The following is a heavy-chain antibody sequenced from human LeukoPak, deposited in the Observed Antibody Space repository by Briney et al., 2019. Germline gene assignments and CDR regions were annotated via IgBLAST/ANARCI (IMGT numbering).Heavy chain of an antibody. V-gene: IGHV3-23*01. Sequence: GGTLRLSCAASGFTFSSYGMSWVRQAPGKGLEWVSAISGSGGSTYYTDSVKGRFTISRDNAKNSLYLQMNSLETEDMGLYYCARRSSWDHHFDSWGQGTLVTVSS. CDR2: ISGSGGST. D-gene: IGHD6-13*01. CDR1: GFTFSSYG. J-gene: IGHJ4*02. CDR3: ARRSSWDHHFDS.